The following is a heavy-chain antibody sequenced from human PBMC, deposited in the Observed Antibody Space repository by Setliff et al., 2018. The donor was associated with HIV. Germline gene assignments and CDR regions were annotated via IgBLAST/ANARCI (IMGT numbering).Heavy chain of an antibody. CDR3: ASLLPVDY. CDR2: IKEDGSEK. D-gene: IGHD2-15*01. Sequence: GESLRLSCAASGFTLGSDWMSWVRQAPGKGLEWVASIKEDGSEKYYVDSLKGRFTISRDTAKNTLYLQVSSLRAEDTAVYYCASLLPVDYWGQGTLVTVSS. V-gene: IGHV3-7*03. J-gene: IGHJ4*02. CDR1: GFTLGSDW.